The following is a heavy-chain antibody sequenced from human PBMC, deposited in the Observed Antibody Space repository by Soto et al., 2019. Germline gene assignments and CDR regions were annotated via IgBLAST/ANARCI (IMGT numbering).Heavy chain of an antibody. J-gene: IGHJ4*02. V-gene: IGHV4-59*01. CDR1: GGSISSYY. D-gene: IGHD2-2*01. Sequence: AETLSLTCTVSGGSISSYYWSWIRQPPGKGLEWIGYIYYSGSTNYNPSLKSRVTISVDTSKNQFSLKLSSVTAADTAVYYCARGLGDIVVVPAATTFDYWGQGTLVTVSS. CDR3: ARGLGDIVVVPAATTFDY. CDR2: IYYSGST.